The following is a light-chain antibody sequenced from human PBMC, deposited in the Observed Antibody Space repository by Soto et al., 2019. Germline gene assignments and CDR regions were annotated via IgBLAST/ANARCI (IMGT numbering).Light chain of an antibody. J-gene: IGKJ4*01. CDR2: GAS. V-gene: IGKV3-15*01. CDR3: QQYHTWPIT. Sequence: DIVMTQSPATLSVAPGERVTFSCRASQGVSRKLAWYQHKPGQAPRLLISGASTGATGIPPRFSGSGSGTEFTLTISSLQSEDCAIYYCQQYHTWPITFGGGTKV. CDR1: QGVSRK.